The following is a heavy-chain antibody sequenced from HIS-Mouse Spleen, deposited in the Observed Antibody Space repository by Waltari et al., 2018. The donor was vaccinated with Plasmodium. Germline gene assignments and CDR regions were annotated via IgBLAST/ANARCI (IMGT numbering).Heavy chain of an antibody. CDR2: IYSGGST. CDR3: ARGMKSSSSAFDI. Sequence: EVQLVESGGGLIQPGGSLRLPCAASGFTVSSTYMRWVRQAPGKGLEWVSVIYSGGSTYYADSVKGRFTISRDNSKNTLYLQMNSLRAEDTAVYYCARGMKSSSSAFDIWGQGTMVTVSS. D-gene: IGHD6-6*01. J-gene: IGHJ3*02. V-gene: IGHV3-53*01. CDR1: GFTVSSTY.